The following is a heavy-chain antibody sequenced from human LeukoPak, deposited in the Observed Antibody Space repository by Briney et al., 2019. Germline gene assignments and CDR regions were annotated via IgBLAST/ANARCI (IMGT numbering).Heavy chain of an antibody. V-gene: IGHV4-61*02. CDR2: IYTSGST. D-gene: IGHD2-2*02. J-gene: IGHJ4*02. CDR3: ARDRGYCSSTSCNI. CDR1: GGSISSGRYS. Sequence: SQTLSLTCTVSGGSISSGRYSWGWIRQPAGKGLEWIGRIYTSGSTNYNPSLTSRVTISVDTYKNQFSLQLSSVTAADTAVYYCARDRGYCSSTSCNIWGQGTLVTVSS.